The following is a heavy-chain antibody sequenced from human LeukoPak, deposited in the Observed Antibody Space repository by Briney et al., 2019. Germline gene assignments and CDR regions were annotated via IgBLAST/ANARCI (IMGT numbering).Heavy chain of an antibody. Sequence: GGSLRLSCVASGFIFGSYSMNWVRQAPGKGLEWIAYITSDESTKSYADSVKGRFTISRDNDKNSLYLHMNSLRAEDTALYYCVRGNLGGFDPWGQGTRVTVSS. J-gene: IGHJ5*02. CDR1: GFIFGSYS. CDR3: VRGNLGGFDP. CDR2: ITSDESTK. D-gene: IGHD1-26*01. V-gene: IGHV3-48*01.